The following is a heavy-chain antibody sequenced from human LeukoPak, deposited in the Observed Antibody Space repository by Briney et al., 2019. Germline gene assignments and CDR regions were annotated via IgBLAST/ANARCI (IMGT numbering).Heavy chain of an antibody. CDR2: INHSGST. CDR1: GGSFSGYY. V-gene: IGHV4-34*01. Sequence: SETLSLACAVYGGSFSGYYWSWIRQPPGKGLEWIGEINHSGSTNYNPSLKSRVTISVDTSKTQFSLKLSSVTAADTAVYYCARVRRIAAAGTFDYWGQGTLVTVSS. J-gene: IGHJ4*02. CDR3: ARVRRIAAAGTFDY. D-gene: IGHD6-13*01.